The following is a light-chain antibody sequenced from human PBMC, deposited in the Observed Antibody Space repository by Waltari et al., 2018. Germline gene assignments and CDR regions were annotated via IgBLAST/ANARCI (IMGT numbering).Light chain of an antibody. Sequence: QSALTQPASVSGSPGQSIPISCTGTSSDVGGYNYVSWYQQHPGKAPKLMIYDVSKRPSGVSNRCSGYKSANTASLAIAGLQAEDEADYYCCSYAGSSVFGTGTKVTVL. V-gene: IGLV2-23*02. CDR2: DVS. J-gene: IGLJ1*01. CDR3: CSYAGSSV. CDR1: SSDVGGYNY.